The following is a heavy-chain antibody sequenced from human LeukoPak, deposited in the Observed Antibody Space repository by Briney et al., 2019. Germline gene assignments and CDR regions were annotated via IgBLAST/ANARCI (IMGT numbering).Heavy chain of an antibody. Sequence: ASVKVSCKASGYTFTIYAMHWVRQAPGQRLEWMGWINAGNGNTKYSQKFQGRVTITRDTSASTAYMELSSLRSEDTAVYYCARASVDDAFDIWGQGTMVTVSS. D-gene: IGHD5-12*01. CDR3: ARASVDDAFDI. CDR2: INAGNGNT. J-gene: IGHJ3*02. V-gene: IGHV1-3*01. CDR1: GYTFTIYA.